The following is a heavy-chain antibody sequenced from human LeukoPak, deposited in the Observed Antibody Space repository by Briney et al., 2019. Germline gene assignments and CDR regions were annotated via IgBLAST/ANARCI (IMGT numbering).Heavy chain of an antibody. CDR1: GFTFSGYS. CDR3: ARGGIYSQGFDY. V-gene: IGHV3-21*01. J-gene: IGHJ4*02. D-gene: IGHD6-13*01. CDR2: ISTTSDYI. Sequence: PGGSLRLSCAASGFTFSGYSMNWVRQAPGKGLEWVSSISTTSDYIHCADSLKGRVAISRDNAKNSLYLQMNSLRAEDTAVYYCARGGIYSQGFDYWGQGSLVTVSS.